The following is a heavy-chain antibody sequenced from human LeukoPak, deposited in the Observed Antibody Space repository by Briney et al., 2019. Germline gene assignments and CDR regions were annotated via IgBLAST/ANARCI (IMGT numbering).Heavy chain of an antibody. D-gene: IGHD1-26*01. CDR2: ISGSGGST. Sequence: GGSLRLSCAASGFTFSSYAMSWVRQAPGKGLEWVSAISGSGGSTYYADSVKGRFTISRDNSKNTLYLQMNSLRAEDTAVYYCAKDHSSPTPRDSGSYTEELNFDYWGQGTLVTVSS. J-gene: IGHJ4*02. CDR3: AKDHSSPTPRDSGSYTEELNFDY. V-gene: IGHV3-23*01. CDR1: GFTFSSYA.